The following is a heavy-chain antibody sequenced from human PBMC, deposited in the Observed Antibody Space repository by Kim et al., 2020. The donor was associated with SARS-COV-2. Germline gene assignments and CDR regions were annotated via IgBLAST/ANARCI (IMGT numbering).Heavy chain of an antibody. J-gene: IGHJ4*01. CDR3: ARDPHYMYQVTTTDHFFDY. Sequence: ASVKVSCKASGYTFTNYFIHWVRQAPGQGLEWMGIINPSDVSTNYAQKFQGRVTMSRDTHMRTAYMELSSQRSEDTAVYYFARDPHYMYQVTTTDHFFDY. CDR2: INPSDVST. D-gene: IGHD4-17*01. CDR1: GYTFTNYF. V-gene: IGHV1-46*01.